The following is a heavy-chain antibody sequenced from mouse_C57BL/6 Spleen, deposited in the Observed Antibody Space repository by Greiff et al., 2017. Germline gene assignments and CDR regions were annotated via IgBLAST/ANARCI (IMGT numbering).Heavy chain of an antibody. CDR1: GFTFRDYG. CDR2: ISSGSSNI. V-gene: IGHV5-17*01. D-gene: IGHD1-1*01. J-gene: IGHJ1*03. Sequence: EVKLMESGGGLVKPGGSLKLSCAASGFTFRDYGMHWVRQAPEKGLEWVAYISSGSSNIDYADTVKGRFTISRDNAKNTLFLQMTSLRSEDTAMYYCARDYGSSYEWYFDVWGTGTTVTVSS. CDR3: ARDYGSSYEWYFDV.